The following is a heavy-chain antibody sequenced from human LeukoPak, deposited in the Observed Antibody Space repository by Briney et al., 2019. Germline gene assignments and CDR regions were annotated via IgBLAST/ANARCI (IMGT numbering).Heavy chain of an antibody. D-gene: IGHD1-26*01. J-gene: IGHJ6*03. CDR3: ARDPYSGNYGPYYYYYMDV. CDR2: ITNTGTYS. CDR1: GFTFSDYY. V-gene: IGHV3-11*05. Sequence: GGSLRLSCAASGFTFSDYYMSWIRQAPGKALEWVSSITNTGTYSFYGDSVKGRFTISRDNARNSLYLQMNGLIPEDTAVYYCARDPYSGNYGPYYYYYMDVWGKGTTVTISS.